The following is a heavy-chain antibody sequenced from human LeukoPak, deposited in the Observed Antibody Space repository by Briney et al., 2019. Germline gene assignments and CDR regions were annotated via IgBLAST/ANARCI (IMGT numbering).Heavy chain of an antibody. D-gene: IGHD3-3*01. V-gene: IGHV4-59*11. CDR2: IYYSGST. CDR3: ARGLYDFWSGYHYYYYYYMDV. CDR1: GGSISSHY. J-gene: IGHJ6*03. Sequence: SETLSLTCTVSGGSISSHYWSWIRRPPGKGLEWIGYIYYSGSTNYNPSLKSRVTISVDTSKNQFSLKLSSVTAADTAVYYCARGLYDFWSGYHYYYYYYMDVWGKGTTVTVSS.